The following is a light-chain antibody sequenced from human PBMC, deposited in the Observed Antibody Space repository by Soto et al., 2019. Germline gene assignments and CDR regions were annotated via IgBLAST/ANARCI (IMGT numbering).Light chain of an antibody. CDR1: KLGDKY. Sequence: SYELTQPPSVSVSPGQTASIPCAGDKLGDKYACWFQQKPGQSPVLVIYQDTKRPSGIPERFSGSNSGNTATLTIGGTQAMDEADYYCQAWDTSTVVFGGGTKVTVL. J-gene: IGLJ2*01. CDR2: QDT. V-gene: IGLV3-1*01. CDR3: QAWDTSTVV.